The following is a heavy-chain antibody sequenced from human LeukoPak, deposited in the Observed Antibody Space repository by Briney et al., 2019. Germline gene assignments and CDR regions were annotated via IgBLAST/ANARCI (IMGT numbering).Heavy chain of an antibody. CDR1: GGSISSYY. CDR2: IYYSGST. CDR3: ARSGFLLAFDI. J-gene: IGHJ3*02. D-gene: IGHD3-3*01. V-gene: IGHV4-59*08. Sequence: SETLSLTCTVSGGSISSYYWSWIRQPPGKGLEWIGYIYYSGSTNYNPSLKSRVTISVDTSKNQFSLKLSSVTAADTAVYYCARSGFLLAFDIWGQGTMVTVSS.